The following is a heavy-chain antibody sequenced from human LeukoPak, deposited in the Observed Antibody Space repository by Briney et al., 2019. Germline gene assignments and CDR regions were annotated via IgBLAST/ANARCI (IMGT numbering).Heavy chain of an antibody. Sequence: GESLKISCKGSGYSFTSYWIGWVRQMPGKGLEWMGIIYPGDSDTRYSPSFQGQVTMSVNRSINTAYLQWSSLRASDTAIYYCTRPNDRGYSSSFYNWGQGTLVTVSS. J-gene: IGHJ4*02. CDR2: IYPGDSDT. CDR3: TRPNDRGYSSSFYN. V-gene: IGHV5-51*01. CDR1: GYSFTSYW. D-gene: IGHD6-6*01.